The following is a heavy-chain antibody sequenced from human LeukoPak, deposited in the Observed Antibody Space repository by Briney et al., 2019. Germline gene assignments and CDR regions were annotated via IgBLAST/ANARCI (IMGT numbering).Heavy chain of an antibody. CDR3: VRDQGYCTSASCRGDAFDV. Sequence: GGSLTLSCAASGFSVSTFSMHWVRQVPGKGLEWVAKITEAGSEKYYVDSVKGRFTISIDNAKNSLSLQMHILRDDGTAVYYGVRDQGYCTSASCRGDAFDVWGQGSMVSVSS. J-gene: IGHJ3*01. CDR1: GFSVSTFS. D-gene: IGHD2-2*01. CDR2: ITEAGSEK. V-gene: IGHV3-7*01.